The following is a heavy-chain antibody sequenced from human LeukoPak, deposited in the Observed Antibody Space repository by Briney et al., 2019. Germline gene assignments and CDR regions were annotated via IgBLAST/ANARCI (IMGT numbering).Heavy chain of an antibody. CDR2: ISASDGST. CDR1: GFTMNNYA. Sequence: GGSLGLSCAASGFTMNNYALSWVRPVPGQGMEWVSSISASDGSTFYADSVKGRLTISRDRSRNRLYLQINNLRAEDTAIYYCAKDVEATITSGGFYFDCWGQGTLVHVSS. V-gene: IGHV3-23*01. J-gene: IGHJ4*02. D-gene: IGHD5-12*01. CDR3: AKDVEATITSGGFYFDC.